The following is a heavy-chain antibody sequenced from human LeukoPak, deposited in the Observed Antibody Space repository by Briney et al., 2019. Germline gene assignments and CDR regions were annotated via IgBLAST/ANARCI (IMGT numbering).Heavy chain of an antibody. V-gene: IGHV1-69*04. CDR2: IIPILGIA. CDR3: VRDSDYAGSSSYLLSY. CDR1: GGTFSSYA. D-gene: IGHD6-6*01. J-gene: IGHJ4*02. Sequence: SVKVSCKASGGTFSSYAISWVRQAPGQGLEWMGRIIPILGIANYAQKFQGRVTITADKSTSTAYMELSSLRSEDTAVYYCVRDSDYAGSSSYLLSYWGQGTLVTVSS.